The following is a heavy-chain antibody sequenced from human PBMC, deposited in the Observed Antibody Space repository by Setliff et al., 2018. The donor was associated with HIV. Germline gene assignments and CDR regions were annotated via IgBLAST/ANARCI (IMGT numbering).Heavy chain of an antibody. J-gene: IGHJ4*02. CDR3: AGGWYFRDISDSRFDF. Sequence: SETLSLTCSVSGVSITTDGYFWSWIRHYPGKGLEWIGYMYHTGNTYSNPSLASRLVMSLDPSKNQFSLKLNSMTAADTAMFYCAGGWYFRDISDSRFDFWGQGMLVTVTS. CDR1: GVSITTDGYF. CDR2: MYHTGNT. D-gene: IGHD2-15*01. V-gene: IGHV4-31*03.